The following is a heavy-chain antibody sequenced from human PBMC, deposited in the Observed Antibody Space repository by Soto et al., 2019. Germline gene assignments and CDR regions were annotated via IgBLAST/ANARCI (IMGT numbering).Heavy chain of an antibody. Sequence: SETLSLTCTVSGGSISTRSSYWGWIRQPPGKGLEWIGSIYYIGNTYYNPSLKSRVAISIDSSKTRFSLKLSSVTAAATAVYYCACLLYCRGGSGYDYYYYYGMDVWGQGTTVTVSS. V-gene: IGHV4-39*01. J-gene: IGHJ6*02. CDR2: IYYIGNT. CDR3: ACLLYCRGGSGYDYYYYYGMDV. D-gene: IGHD2-15*01. CDR1: GGSISTRSSY.